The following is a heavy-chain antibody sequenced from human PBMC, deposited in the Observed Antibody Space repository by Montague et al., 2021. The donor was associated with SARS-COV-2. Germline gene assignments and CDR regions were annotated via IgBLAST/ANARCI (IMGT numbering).Heavy chain of an antibody. D-gene: IGHD6-19*01. CDR2: LSSSGST. J-gene: IGHJ4*02. CDR3: ARPGSVSGWFYFDD. Sequence: SETLSLTCIVSGESIDRDTYYWSWIRQSPGKGLEWIGSLSSSGSTNYNPSLRSRVTISMDTSKNHFSLKVNSVTATDTAVYFCARPGSVSGWFYFDDWGQGTLVSVSS. V-gene: IGHV4-39*02. CDR1: GESIDRDTYY.